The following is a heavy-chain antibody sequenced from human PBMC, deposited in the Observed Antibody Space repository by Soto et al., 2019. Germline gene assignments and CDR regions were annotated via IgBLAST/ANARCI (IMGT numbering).Heavy chain of an antibody. CDR1: GYTFTSYG. CDR2: ISAYNGNT. Sequence: ASVKVSCKASGYTFTSYGISWVRQAPGQGLEWMGRISAYNGNTDYAQKFQGRVTITADESTSTAYMELSSLRSEDTAVYYCASHYDSSGYYYRGLDYWGQGTLVTVSS. J-gene: IGHJ4*02. V-gene: IGHV1-18*01. D-gene: IGHD3-22*01. CDR3: ASHYDSSGYYYRGLDY.